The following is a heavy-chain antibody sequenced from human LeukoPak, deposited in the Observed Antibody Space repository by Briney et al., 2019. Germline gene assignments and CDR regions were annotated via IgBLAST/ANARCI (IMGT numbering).Heavy chain of an antibody. Sequence: GGSLRLSCAASGFTFSSYDMHWVRQVIGKGLEWVSFIGIDGDAYYPGSVKGRFTISRENAKDSLYLQMNNLRAGDTAVYYCVRVGKSQRYLDKYYGMDVWGQGTTVTVSS. CDR1: GFTFSSYD. CDR3: VRVGKSQRYLDKYYGMDV. D-gene: IGHD3-9*01. J-gene: IGHJ6*02. V-gene: IGHV3-13*01. CDR2: IGIDGDA.